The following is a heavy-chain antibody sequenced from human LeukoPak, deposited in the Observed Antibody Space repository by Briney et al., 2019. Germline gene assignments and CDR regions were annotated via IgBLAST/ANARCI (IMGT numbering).Heavy chain of an antibody. Sequence: ASVKVSCKASGYTFTSYDINWVRQAPGQGLEWMGWMNPNSGNTGYAQKFQGRVTITRKTYISTAYMELSSLRSEDTAVYYCARGRGWLLLRRLYYFDYWGQGTLVTVSS. CDR3: ARGRGWLLLRRLYYFDY. V-gene: IGHV1-8*03. J-gene: IGHJ4*02. CDR1: GYTFTSYD. D-gene: IGHD3-22*01. CDR2: MNPNSGNT.